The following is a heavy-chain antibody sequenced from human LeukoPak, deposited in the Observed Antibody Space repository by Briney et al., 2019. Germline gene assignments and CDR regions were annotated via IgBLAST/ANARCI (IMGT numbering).Heavy chain of an antibody. CDR3: ARDGAVAGNRGKNYYYYMDV. D-gene: IGHD6-19*01. V-gene: IGHV3-48*03. CDR2: ISSSGSTI. Sequence: PGGSLRLSCAASGFTFSSYEMNWVRQAPGKGLGWVSYISSSGSTIYYADSVKGRFTISRDNAKNSLYLQMNSLRAEDTAVYYCARDGAVAGNRGKNYYYYMDVWGKGTTVTVSS. CDR1: GFTFSSYE. J-gene: IGHJ6*03.